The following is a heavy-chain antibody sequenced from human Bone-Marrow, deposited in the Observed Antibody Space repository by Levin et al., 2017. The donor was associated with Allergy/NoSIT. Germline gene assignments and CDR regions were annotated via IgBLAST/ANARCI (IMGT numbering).Heavy chain of an antibody. Sequence: GESLKISCAASGFSFSSYAIHWARQAPGEGLEWVAVISSDGSNKNYADSVKGRFTISRDNSRNTVYMQMNSLRTEDTAVYYCARSQGLYYEYFDYWGQGTLVTVSS. V-gene: IGHV3-30*01. CDR3: ARSQGLYYEYFDY. J-gene: IGHJ4*02. CDR1: GFSFSSYA. CDR2: ISSDGSNK. D-gene: IGHD1-26*01.